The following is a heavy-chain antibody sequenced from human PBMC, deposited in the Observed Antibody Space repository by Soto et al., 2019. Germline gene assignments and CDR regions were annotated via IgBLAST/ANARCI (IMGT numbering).Heavy chain of an antibody. CDR3: ARGHYGMED. CDR2: INQDGSDK. CDR1: GLTLSRYW. J-gene: IGHJ6*02. V-gene: IGHV3-7*05. Sequence: EVHPVESGGGLVQPGGSLRLSCAVSGLTLSRYWMSWVRQAPGKGLEWVANINQDGSDKNYLDSAKGRFTVSRDNAKNSLYLQMNGLRVEDTAVYFCARGHYGMEDWGQGTTVTVSS.